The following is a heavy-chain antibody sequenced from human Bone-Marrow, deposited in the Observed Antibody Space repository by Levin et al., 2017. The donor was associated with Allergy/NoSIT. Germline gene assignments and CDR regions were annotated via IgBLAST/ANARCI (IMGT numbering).Heavy chain of an antibody. CDR3: ARDRRYYDSSGYLGNFDY. CDR1: GASINSGGYY. CDR2: IYYSGST. J-gene: IGHJ4*02. V-gene: IGHV4-31*03. Sequence: LRLSCTVSGASINSGGYYWTWIRQHPGKGLEWIGYIYYSGSTYYNPSLKSRLTISVDTSKNEFSLKLSSVTAADTAVYYCARDRRYYDSSGYLGNFDYWGQGTLVTVSS. D-gene: IGHD3-22*01.